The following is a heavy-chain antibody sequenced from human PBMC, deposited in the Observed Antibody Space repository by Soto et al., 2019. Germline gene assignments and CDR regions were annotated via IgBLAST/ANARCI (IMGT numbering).Heavy chain of an antibody. CDR2: IYYSGST. CDR1: GGSISTGGYY. J-gene: IGHJ4*02. Sequence: QVQLQESGPGLVKPSQTLSLTCTVSGGSISTGGYYWTWIRQHPGKGLEWIGYIYYSGSTYYNPSLKSRVTISVDTSKNQFSLKLSSVTAADTAVYYCARGMSGTLFDNWGQGTLVTVSS. V-gene: IGHV4-31*03. CDR3: ARGMSGTLFDN. D-gene: IGHD3-10*01.